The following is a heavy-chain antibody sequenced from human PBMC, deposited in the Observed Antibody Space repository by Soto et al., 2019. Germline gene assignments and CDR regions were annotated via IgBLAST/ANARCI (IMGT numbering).Heavy chain of an antibody. V-gene: IGHV3-33*01. CDR3: AREGLGYCSSTSCYAVDY. CDR2: IWYDGSNK. J-gene: IGHJ4*02. D-gene: IGHD2-2*01. Sequence: GGSLRLSCAASGCTFSSYGMHWVRQAPGKGLEWVAVIWYDGSNKYYADSVKGRFTISRDNSKNTLYLQMNSLRAEDTAVYYCAREGLGYCSSTSCYAVDYWGQGTLVTVSS. CDR1: GCTFSSYG.